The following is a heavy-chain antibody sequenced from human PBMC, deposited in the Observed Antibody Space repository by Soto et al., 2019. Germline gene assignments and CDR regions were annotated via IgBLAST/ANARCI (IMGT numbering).Heavy chain of an antibody. CDR1: GGSISSGGYY. D-gene: IGHD3-3*01. CDR3: ARDGITTFDY. J-gene: IGHJ4*02. CDR2: IYYSGST. Sequence: PSETLSLTCTVSGGSISSGGYYWSWIRQHPGKGLEWIGYIYYSGSTYYNPSLKSRVTISVDTSKNQFSLKLSSVTAAGTAVYYCARDGITTFDYWGQGTLVTVSS. V-gene: IGHV4-31*03.